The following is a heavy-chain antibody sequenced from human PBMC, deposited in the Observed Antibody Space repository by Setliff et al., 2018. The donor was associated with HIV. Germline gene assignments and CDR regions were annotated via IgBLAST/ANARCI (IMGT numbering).Heavy chain of an antibody. Sequence: ASVKVSCKASGYTFKTYGISWVRQAPGQGLEWMGWISPYNGDTRYAQKFRGRVTLTTDTTTNTAYMEVRTLRSDDTAVYYCARGISRDSSGYYRDEYFQHWGQGTLVTVSS. CDR2: ISPYNGDT. CDR1: GYTFKTYG. V-gene: IGHV1-18*01. D-gene: IGHD3-22*01. J-gene: IGHJ1*01. CDR3: ARGISRDSSGYYRDEYFQH.